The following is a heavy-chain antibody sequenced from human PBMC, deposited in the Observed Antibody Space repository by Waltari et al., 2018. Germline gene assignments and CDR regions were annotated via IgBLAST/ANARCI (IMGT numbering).Heavy chain of an antibody. CDR3: ARLGAAQTYYFDY. D-gene: IGHD1-26*01. CDR2: IIPIFGTA. Sequence: QVQLVLSGAEVKKPGSSVQVACKVSGGTFSSHTISWVRQAPGQGLEWMGWIIPIFGTANYAQKFQGRVTITTDESTSTAYMELSSLRSEDTAVYYCARLGAAQTYYFDYWGQGTLVTVSS. V-gene: IGHV1-69*05. CDR1: GGTFSSHT. J-gene: IGHJ4*02.